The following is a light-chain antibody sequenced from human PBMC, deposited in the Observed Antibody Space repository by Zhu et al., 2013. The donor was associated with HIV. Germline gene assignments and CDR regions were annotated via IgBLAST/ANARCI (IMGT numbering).Light chain of an antibody. CDR3: QQYKKWPPWT. CDR1: QGVGNN. Sequence: EIVLTQSPGTVSLSPGERATLSCRASQGVGNNLAWYQHKPGQAPRLLVFGASTRATGIPDRFSGSGFETEFTLTITSLQSEDSAVYYCQQYKKWPPWTFGQGTKVEIK. V-gene: IGKV3-15*01. CDR2: GAS. J-gene: IGKJ1*01.